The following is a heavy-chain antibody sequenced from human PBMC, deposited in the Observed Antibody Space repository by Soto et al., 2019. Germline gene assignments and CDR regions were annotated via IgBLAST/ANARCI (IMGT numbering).Heavy chain of an antibody. Sequence: EVHLVESGGGLVQPGGSLRLSCAASGFRFTSSWMSWVRQAPGKGLEWVAHINQNGGQKYYVDSAKGRFTISRDNAKTSLYLQMNSLRVEDTAVFYCVTWADAADEDYFHHWGQGTLVTVSS. CDR2: INQNGGQK. CDR3: VTWADAADEDYFHH. V-gene: IGHV3-7*01. D-gene: IGHD3-16*01. J-gene: IGHJ1*01. CDR1: GFRFTSSW.